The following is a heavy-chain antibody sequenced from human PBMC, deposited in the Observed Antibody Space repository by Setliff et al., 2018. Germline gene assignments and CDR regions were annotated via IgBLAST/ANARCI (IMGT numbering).Heavy chain of an antibody. CDR1: GGTFSSYA. D-gene: IGHD5-18*01. CDR2: ISYDGSNK. J-gene: IGHJ4*01. Sequence: SCKASGGTFSSYAMHWVRQAPGKGLEWVAVISYDGSNKYYADSVKGRFTISRDNPNNSLYLQMNNLRAEDTAVYYCARGGYSYGYWGHGTLVTVSS. CDR3: ARGGYSYGY. V-gene: IGHV3-30*04.